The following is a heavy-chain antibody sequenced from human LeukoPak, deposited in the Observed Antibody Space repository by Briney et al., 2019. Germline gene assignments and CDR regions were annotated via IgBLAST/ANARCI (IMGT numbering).Heavy chain of an antibody. D-gene: IGHD3-3*02. Sequence: GGSMILYCAASGFTYSSYWMSRVRQAPGNVLEWVANIKQDGSEKYYVDSVKGRFTISRDNAKNSLYLQMNSLRAEDTAVYYCARVALYYFDYWGQGTLVTVSS. J-gene: IGHJ4*02. CDR3: ARVALYYFDY. V-gene: IGHV3-7*01. CDR1: GFTYSSYW. CDR2: IKQDGSEK.